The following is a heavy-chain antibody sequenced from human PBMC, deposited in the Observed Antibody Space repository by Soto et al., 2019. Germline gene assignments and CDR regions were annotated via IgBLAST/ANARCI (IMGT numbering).Heavy chain of an antibody. CDR1: GFTFSSYW. D-gene: IGHD3-10*01. Sequence: PGGSLRLSCAASGFTFSSYWMNWVRQAPGKGLEWVANIDQDGSEKYYVDSVKGRFTVSRDNAKNSLYLQMNSLRAEDTAVYYCARVNMVRGVRGGYYYYGMDVWGQGTTGTVSS. V-gene: IGHV3-7*03. CDR3: ARVNMVRGVRGGYYYYGMDV. CDR2: IDQDGSEK. J-gene: IGHJ6*02.